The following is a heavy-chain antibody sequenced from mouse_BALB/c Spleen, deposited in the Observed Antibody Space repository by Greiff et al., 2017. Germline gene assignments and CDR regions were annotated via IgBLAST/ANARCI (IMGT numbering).Heavy chain of an antibody. J-gene: IGHJ2*01. CDR1: GYTFTDYN. V-gene: IGHV1S29*02. CDR2: IYPYNGGT. Sequence: VQLKESGPELVKPGASVKISCKASGYTFTDYNMHWVKQSHGKSLEWIGYIYPYNGGTGYNQKFKSKATLTVDNYSSTAYMELRSLTSEDSAVYYCARGYDSYYFDYWGQGTTLTVSS. D-gene: IGHD2-3*01. CDR3: ARGYDSYYFDY.